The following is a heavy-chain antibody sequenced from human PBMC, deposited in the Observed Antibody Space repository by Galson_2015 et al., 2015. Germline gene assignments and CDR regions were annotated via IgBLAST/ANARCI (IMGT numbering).Heavy chain of an antibody. D-gene: IGHD3-3*01. Sequence: SLRLSCAASGFTFRDYSMNWVRQAPGKGLEWISYISNGGSTIYYADSVKGRFTISRDNAKNSLYLQMNSLRDEDTAVYYCARDGPGVLRFFDLWGKGTPVPVSS. J-gene: IGHJ6*04. CDR1: GFTFRDYS. V-gene: IGHV3-48*02. CDR2: ISNGGSTI. CDR3: ARDGPGVLRFFDL.